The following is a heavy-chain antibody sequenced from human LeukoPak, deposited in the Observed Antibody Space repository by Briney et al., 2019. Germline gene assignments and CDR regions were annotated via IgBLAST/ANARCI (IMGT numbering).Heavy chain of an antibody. D-gene: IGHD3-10*02. CDR1: GFTFSGFS. Sequence: PGGSLRLSCAASGFTFSGFSMNWVRLAPGKGLEWVSYISSSGSTIYYADSVKGRFTISRDNAKNSLYLQMNSLRAEDTAVYYCAELGITMIGGVWGKGTTVTISS. CDR2: ISSSGSTI. V-gene: IGHV3-48*04. CDR3: AELGITMIGGV. J-gene: IGHJ6*04.